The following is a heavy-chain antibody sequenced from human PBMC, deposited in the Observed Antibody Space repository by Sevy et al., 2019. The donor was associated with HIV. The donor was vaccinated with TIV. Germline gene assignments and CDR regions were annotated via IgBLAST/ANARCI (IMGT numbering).Heavy chain of an antibody. D-gene: IGHD3-16*01. V-gene: IGHV3-15*01. CDR2: IKPITDAGTT. Sequence: GGSLRLSCTASGFTFSNAWMTWVRQTPERGLEWVALIKPITDAGTTDYAAPVQGRFTISRDDSKNTVYLQLNSLKTEDTAVYDCTAGPVSFWGQGTLVTVSS. CDR1: GFTFSNAW. J-gene: IGHJ4*02. CDR3: TAGPVSF.